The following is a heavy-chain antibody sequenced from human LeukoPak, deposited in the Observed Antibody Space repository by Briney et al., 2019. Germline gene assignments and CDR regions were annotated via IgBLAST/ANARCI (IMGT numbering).Heavy chain of an antibody. CDR2: ISGSGGST. V-gene: IGHV3-23*01. Sequence: GGPLRLSCAASGFTVSSNYMSWVRQAPGKGLEWVSAISGSGGSTYYADSVKGRFTISRDNSKNTLYLQMNSLRAEDTAVYYCAKEKALSSWYHAFDIWGQGTMVTVSS. CDR1: GFTVSSNY. CDR3: AKEKALSSWYHAFDI. D-gene: IGHD6-13*01. J-gene: IGHJ3*02.